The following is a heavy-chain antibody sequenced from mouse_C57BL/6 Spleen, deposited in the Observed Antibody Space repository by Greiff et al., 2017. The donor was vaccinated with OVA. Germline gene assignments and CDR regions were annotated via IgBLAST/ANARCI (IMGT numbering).Heavy chain of an antibody. CDR3: ARDGNWDPYYFDY. V-gene: IGHV3-6*01. CDR2: ISYDGSN. D-gene: IGHD4-1*01. Sequence: EVKLVESGPGLVKPSQSLSLTCSVTGYSITSGYYWNWIRQFPGNKLEWMGYISYDGSNNYNPSLKNRISITRDTSKNQFFLKLNSVTTEDTATYYCARDGNWDPYYFDYGGQGTTLTVSS. CDR1: GYSITSGYY. J-gene: IGHJ2*01.